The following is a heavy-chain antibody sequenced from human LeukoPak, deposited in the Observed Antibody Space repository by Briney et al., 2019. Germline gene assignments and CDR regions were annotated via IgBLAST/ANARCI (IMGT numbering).Heavy chain of an antibody. CDR1: RGSISSSSYY. J-gene: IGHJ5*02. CDR3: ARQDSSSWYDWFDP. CDR2: IYYSGST. Sequence: SETLSLTCTVSRGSISSSSYYWGWIRQPPGKGLEWIGSIYYSGSTYYNPSLKSRVTISVDTSKNQFSLKLSSVTAADTAVYYCARQDSSSWYDWFDPWGQGTLVTVSS. V-gene: IGHV4-39*01. D-gene: IGHD6-13*01.